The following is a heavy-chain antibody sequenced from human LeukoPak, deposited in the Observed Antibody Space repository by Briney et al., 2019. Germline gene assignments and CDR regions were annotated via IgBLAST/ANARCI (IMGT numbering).Heavy chain of an antibody. J-gene: IGHJ4*02. V-gene: IGHV2-5*02. CDR1: GFSLSTNRVS. CDR2: IYWDDEK. CDR3: AHRLGLRFLV. D-gene: IGHD3-3*01. Sequence: SGPTLVKPTQTLTLTCSFSGFSLSTNRVSVGWIRQPPGKALEWLAFIYWDDEKRYSPSLNYRLTITKDTSKNQVVLTMTNMDPVDTATYYCAHRLGLRFLVWGQGTLVTVSS.